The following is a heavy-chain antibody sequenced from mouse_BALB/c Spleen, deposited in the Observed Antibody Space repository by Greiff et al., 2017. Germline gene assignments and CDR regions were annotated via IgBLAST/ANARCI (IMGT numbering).Heavy chain of an antibody. CDR2: ISDGGSYT. CDR1: GFTFSDYY. J-gene: IGHJ4*01. V-gene: IGHV5-4*02. CDR3: ARDGGDYYAMDY. Sequence: DVKLVESGGGLVKPGGSLKLSCAASGFTFSDYYMYWVRQTPEKRLEWVATISDGGSYTYYPDSVKGRFTISRDNAKNNLYLQMSSLKSEDTAMYYCARDGGDYYAMDYWGQGTSVTVSS.